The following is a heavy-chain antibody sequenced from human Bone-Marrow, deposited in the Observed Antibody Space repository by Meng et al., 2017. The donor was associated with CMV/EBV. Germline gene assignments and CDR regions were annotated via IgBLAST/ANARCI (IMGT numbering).Heavy chain of an antibody. CDR2: ISYDGSNK. J-gene: IGHJ5*02. V-gene: IGHV3-30*04. D-gene: IGHD3-10*01. CDR1: GFTFSSYA. Sequence: GESLKISCAASGFTFSSYAMHWVRQAPGKGLEWVAVISYDGSNKYYADSVKGRFTISRDNSKNTLYLQMNSLRAEDTAVYYCAREVNYGSGSYYTRFDPWGQGTLVTGSS. CDR3: AREVNYGSGSYYTRFDP.